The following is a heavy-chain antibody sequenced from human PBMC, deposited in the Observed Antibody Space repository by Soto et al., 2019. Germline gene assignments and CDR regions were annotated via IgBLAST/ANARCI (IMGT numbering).Heavy chain of an antibody. D-gene: IGHD3-22*01. Sequence: SDTLSLTCTVTGGSISTGYYYWRWIRQPPGKGLEWIGYIYYSGSTYYNPSLKSRVTISLDTSKNQFSLKLSSVTAADTAVYYCARERPSYYDSSGYFIDYWGQGTLVTVSS. J-gene: IGHJ4*02. V-gene: IGHV4-30-4*01. CDR1: GGSISTGYYY. CDR3: ARERPSYYDSSGYFIDY. CDR2: IYYSGST.